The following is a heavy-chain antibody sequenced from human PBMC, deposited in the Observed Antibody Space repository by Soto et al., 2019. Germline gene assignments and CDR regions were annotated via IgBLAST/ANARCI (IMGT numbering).Heavy chain of an antibody. CDR3: ASLVGLTHY. CDR1: GYSFSKFW. J-gene: IGHJ4*02. Sequence: EVQLVQSGAEVKKPGESLKISCKASGYSFSKFWIGWVRQMPGKGLEWMGIIYPGDPGDSDSRYRPSETRYNPSFQGPVTLSADRSINTAYLQWNSLEASDTGIYYCASLVGLTHYWGQGTPVTVSS. V-gene: IGHV5-51*01. CDR2: IYPGDPGDSDSRYRPSET. D-gene: IGHD2-8*02.